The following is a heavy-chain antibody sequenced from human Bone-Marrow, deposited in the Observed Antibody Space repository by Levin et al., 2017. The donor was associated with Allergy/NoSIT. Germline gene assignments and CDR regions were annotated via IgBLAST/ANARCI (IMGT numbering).Heavy chain of an antibody. CDR2: ISASNGDT. V-gene: IGHV1-18*01. J-gene: IGHJ4*02. D-gene: IGHD6-13*01. CDR3: ARDNGAAAVLGLGQDY. CDR1: GYRFTSYG. Sequence: PVASVKVSCKASGYRFTSYGFSWVRQAPGQGLEWMGWISASNGDTDYAQKFQDRVTMTIDTATTTAYMELRGLRSDDTAMYYCARDNGAAAVLGLGQDYWGQGTLVTVSS.